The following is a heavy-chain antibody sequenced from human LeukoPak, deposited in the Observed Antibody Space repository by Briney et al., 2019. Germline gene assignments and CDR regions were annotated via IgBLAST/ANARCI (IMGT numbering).Heavy chain of an antibody. V-gene: IGHV3-30-3*01. CDR2: SSDGSGK. D-gene: IGHD5-12*01. J-gene: IGHJ3*02. CDR3: AREAPGVSGYPSSRPGKRATGFDT. Sequence: GGSLRLSCLASGFSFNGYGMHWVRQAPGKGLEWVSLSSDGSGKYYADSVKGRFTISRDMSKNTMYVQMNSLRSEDTAIYYCAREAPGVSGYPSSRPGKRATGFDTWGQGTMVIVSS. CDR1: GFSFNGYG.